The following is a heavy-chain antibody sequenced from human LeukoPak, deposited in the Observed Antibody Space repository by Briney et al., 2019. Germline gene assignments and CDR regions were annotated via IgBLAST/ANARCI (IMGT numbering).Heavy chain of an antibody. J-gene: IGHJ4*02. Sequence: PSETLSLTCTASGGSISSSTYYWGWIRQPPGKGLEWIGNIYYSGNTYYNPSLKSRVAISVDTSKNQFSLKLSSVTAADTAVYYCARDGYLAVDYWGQGALVTVSS. D-gene: IGHD2-2*03. V-gene: IGHV4-39*07. CDR3: ARDGYLAVDY. CDR2: IYYSGNT. CDR1: GGSISSSTYY.